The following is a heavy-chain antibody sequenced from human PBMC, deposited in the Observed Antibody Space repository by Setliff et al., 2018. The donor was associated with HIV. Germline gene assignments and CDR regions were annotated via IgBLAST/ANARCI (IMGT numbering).Heavy chain of an antibody. J-gene: IGHJ3*02. V-gene: IGHV4-59*08. CDR1: GGSISGYY. Sequence: SETLSLTCTVSGGSISGYYWSWIRQPPGKGLEWIGYIYYSGSTNYNPSLKSRVTISGDTSKNQFSLKLSSVTAADTAVYYCARQKRGVDAFDIWGQGTMVTVS. CDR3: ARQKRGVDAFDI. D-gene: IGHD3-10*01. CDR2: IYYSGST.